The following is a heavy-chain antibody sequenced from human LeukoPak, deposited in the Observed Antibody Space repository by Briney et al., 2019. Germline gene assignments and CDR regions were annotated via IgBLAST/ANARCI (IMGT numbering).Heavy chain of an antibody. V-gene: IGHV4-34*01. J-gene: IGHJ5*02. CDR2: INHSGST. D-gene: IGHD3-3*01. CDR3: ATRYYDFWSPFGWFDP. Sequence: SETLSLTCAVYGGSFSGYYWSWIRQPPGKGLEWIGEINHSGSTNYNPSLKSRVTISVDTSKNQFSLKLSSVTAADTAVYYCATRYYDFWSPFGWFDPWGREPWSPSPQ. CDR1: GGSFSGYY.